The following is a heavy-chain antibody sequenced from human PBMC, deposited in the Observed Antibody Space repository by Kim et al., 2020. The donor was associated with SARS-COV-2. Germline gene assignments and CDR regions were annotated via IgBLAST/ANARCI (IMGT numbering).Heavy chain of an antibody. CDR1: GYSFTSYW. D-gene: IGHD3-10*01. Sequence: GESLKISCKGSGYSFTSYWIGWVRQMPGKGLEWMGIIYPGDSDTRYSPSFQGQVTISADKSISTAYLQWSSLKASDTAMYYCARSTQGGKLLWFGELRYYYGMDVWGQGTTVTVSS. CDR3: ARSTQGGKLLWFGELRYYYGMDV. V-gene: IGHV5-51*01. J-gene: IGHJ6*02. CDR2: IYPGDSDT.